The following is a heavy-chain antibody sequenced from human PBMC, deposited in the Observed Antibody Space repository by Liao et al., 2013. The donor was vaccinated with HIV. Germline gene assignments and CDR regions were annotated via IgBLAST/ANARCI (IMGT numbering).Heavy chain of an antibody. J-gene: IGHJ1*01. Sequence: QLQLQESGPGLVKPSETLSLTCTVSGGSISSSSYYWGWIRQPPGKGLEWIGSIYYRGSTYFNPSLKSRVTISVDTSKSHFSLKLSSVTAADTAVYYCARAAIGEYFQHWGQGTLVTVSS. CDR1: GGSISSSSYY. V-gene: IGHV4-39*07. CDR3: ARAAIGEYFQH. CDR2: IYYRGST.